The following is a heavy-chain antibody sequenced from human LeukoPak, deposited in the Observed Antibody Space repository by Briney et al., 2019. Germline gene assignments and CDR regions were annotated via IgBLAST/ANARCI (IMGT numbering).Heavy chain of an antibody. Sequence: GGSLRLSCAASGVTFSSYAMSWIRQAPGKGLEWVSAISGSGGSTYYADSVKGRFTISRDNSKNKLYLQMNSLRAEDTAVYYCAKDRTTMVRGVIIPFDYWGQGTLVTVSS. D-gene: IGHD3-10*01. CDR1: GVTFSSYA. CDR3: AKDRTTMVRGVIIPFDY. CDR2: ISGSGGST. V-gene: IGHV3-23*01. J-gene: IGHJ4*02.